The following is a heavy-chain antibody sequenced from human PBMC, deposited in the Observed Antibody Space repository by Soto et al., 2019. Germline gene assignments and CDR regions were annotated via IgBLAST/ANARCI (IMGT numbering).Heavy chain of an antibody. CDR3: AKAELGMDAFDI. Sequence: EAQLLESAGDLVQPGGSLRLSCEASGFTFNKHAINWVRQAPGKGLEWVSSISGLGNRVYYADSVKGRFTISRDNSKNTVYLQMSSLRAEDTAIFYCAKAELGMDAFDIWGPGTSVTVSS. V-gene: IGHV3-23*01. CDR2: ISGLGNRV. J-gene: IGHJ3*02. CDR1: GFTFNKHA. D-gene: IGHD7-27*01.